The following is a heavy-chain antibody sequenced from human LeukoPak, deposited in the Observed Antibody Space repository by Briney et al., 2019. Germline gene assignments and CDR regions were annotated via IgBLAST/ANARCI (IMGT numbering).Heavy chain of an antibody. CDR1: GYAITSGGFS. Sequence: SSQTLSLTCTVSGYAITSGGFSWNWIRQSPGKGLEWIGCIYDRGPAHYNPSLKSRFTISVDRPKNQFFLNVTSLTAADTAVYFCARSRQASGLFNSWGQGTLVVVSS. CDR2: IYDRGPA. J-gene: IGHJ5*01. V-gene: IGHV4-30-2*06. CDR3: ARSRQASGLFNS. D-gene: IGHD3-10*01.